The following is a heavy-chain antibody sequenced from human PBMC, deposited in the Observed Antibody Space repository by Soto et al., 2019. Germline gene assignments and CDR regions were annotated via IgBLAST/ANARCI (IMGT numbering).Heavy chain of an antibody. V-gene: IGHV1-24*01. CDR3: ATATMYYYGSGRNFDY. D-gene: IGHD3-10*01. CDR2: FDPEDGET. Sequence: ASVKVSCKVSGYTLTELSMHWVRQAPGKGLEWMGGFDPEDGETIYAQKFQGRVTMTEDTSTDTAYMELSSLRSEDTAVYYCATATMYYYGSGRNFDYWGQGTLVTVSS. CDR1: GYTLTELS. J-gene: IGHJ4*02.